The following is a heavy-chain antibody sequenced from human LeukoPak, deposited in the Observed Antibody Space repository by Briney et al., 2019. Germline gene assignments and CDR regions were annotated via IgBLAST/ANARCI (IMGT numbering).Heavy chain of an antibody. Sequence: GGSLRLSCAASGFTFSSYAMSWVRQAPGKGLEWVSAISGSGGSTYYADSVKGRFTISRDNSKNTLYLQMNSLRAEDTAVYYCAKDNWGFYYYYYYYMDVWGKGTTVTVSS. D-gene: IGHD7-27*01. CDR2: ISGSGGST. CDR3: AKDNWGFYYYYYYYMDV. V-gene: IGHV3-23*01. J-gene: IGHJ6*03. CDR1: GFTFSSYA.